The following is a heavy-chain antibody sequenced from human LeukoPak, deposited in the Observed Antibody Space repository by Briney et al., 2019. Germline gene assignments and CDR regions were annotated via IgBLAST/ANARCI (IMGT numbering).Heavy chain of an antibody. CDR3: ARQVADYYYYYLGV. CDR2: IYYSGST. CDR1: GGSISSSSYY. V-gene: IGHV4-39*01. J-gene: IGHJ6*03. Sequence: SETLSLTCTVSGGSISSSSYYWGWIRQPPGKGLEWIGSIYYSGSTYYNPSLESRVTLSLDTSKNQFSLKLTSVTAADTAVYCARQVADYYYYYLGVWGKGTTVTVSS.